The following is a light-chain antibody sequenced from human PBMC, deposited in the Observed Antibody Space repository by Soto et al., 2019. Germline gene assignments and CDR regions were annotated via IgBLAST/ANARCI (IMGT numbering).Light chain of an antibody. V-gene: IGKV3-15*01. CDR2: DAS. CDR1: QSVSSK. J-gene: IGKJ4*01. CDR3: QQYNNWPLT. Sequence: EVVMTQSPATLSVSPGERATLSCRASQSVSSKLAWYQQKPGQAPRLLIYDASTRATGIPARFTGSASGTEFTPTITSLQSEDFAVYYCQQYNNWPLTFGGGTKVEIK.